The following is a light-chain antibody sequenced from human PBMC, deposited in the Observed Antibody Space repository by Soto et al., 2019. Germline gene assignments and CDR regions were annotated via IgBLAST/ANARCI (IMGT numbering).Light chain of an antibody. Sequence: EIVLTQSPATLSLSPGERATLSCRASQSISSYLAWYQQKRGQAPRLLIYDASNRATGIPARFSGSGSGTDFTLTISSLETEDFAVDYCQQRSSWPLTFGGGTKVDIK. J-gene: IGKJ4*01. CDR3: QQRSSWPLT. CDR2: DAS. V-gene: IGKV3-11*01. CDR1: QSISSY.